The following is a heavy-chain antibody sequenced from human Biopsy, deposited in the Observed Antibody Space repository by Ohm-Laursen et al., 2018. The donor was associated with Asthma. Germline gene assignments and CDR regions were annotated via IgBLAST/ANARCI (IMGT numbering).Heavy chain of an antibody. CDR3: ARERVGVLGSYNGMDV. V-gene: IGHV3-30*03. Sequence: SLRLSCTAAGFTFSNYGMHWVRQVAGKGLDWVAVVTYDGISQYYAESVKGRFTISRDNSRNTLNLQMNSVRPDDTAVYFCARERVGVLGSYNGMDVWGPGTTVSVSS. D-gene: IGHD2-8*01. J-gene: IGHJ6*02. CDR2: VTYDGISQ. CDR1: GFTFSNYG.